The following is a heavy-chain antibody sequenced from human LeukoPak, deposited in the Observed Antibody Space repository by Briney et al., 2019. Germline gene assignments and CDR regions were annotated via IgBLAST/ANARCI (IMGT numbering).Heavy chain of an antibody. Sequence: SVKVSCKASGYTFTSYAISWMRQAPGQGLEWMGGIIPIFGTANYAQKFQGRATITADESTSTAYMELSSLRSEDTAVYYCARDEYYYDSSGYASPIYYFDYWGQGTLVTVSS. J-gene: IGHJ4*02. CDR2: IIPIFGTA. CDR1: GYTFTSYA. V-gene: IGHV1-69*13. D-gene: IGHD3-22*01. CDR3: ARDEYYYDSSGYASPIYYFDY.